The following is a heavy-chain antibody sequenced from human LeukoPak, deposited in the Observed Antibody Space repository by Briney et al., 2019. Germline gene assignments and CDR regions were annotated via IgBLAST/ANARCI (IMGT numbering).Heavy chain of an antibody. D-gene: IGHD1-26*01. Sequence: PGGSLRLSCAASGFTFSDYAMSWVRQAPGKGLEWVSAIGGSGGNIYYADSVKGRFTISRDNSKNTLYLQMNSLRPEDTAVYYCAKDLVGATTPTYYYYYMDVWGKGTTVTVSS. CDR1: GFTFSDYA. CDR2: IGGSGGNI. CDR3: AKDLVGATTPTYYYYYMDV. V-gene: IGHV3-23*01. J-gene: IGHJ6*03.